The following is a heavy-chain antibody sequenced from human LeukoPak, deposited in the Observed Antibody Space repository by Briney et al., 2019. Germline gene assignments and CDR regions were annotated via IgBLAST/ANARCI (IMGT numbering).Heavy chain of an antibody. CDR1: GFSFSSYA. CDR2: ISGSGGST. V-gene: IGHV3-23*01. J-gene: IGHJ4*02. CDR3: AKASGYNYGYGDY. Sequence: AALRRACAPSGFSFSSYAMSWVRRAPGERLNGVSAISGSGGSTYYVDSVKGRFTISRDDSKNTLFLQMNSLRAEDTAVYYCAKASGYNYGYGDYWGQGTLVTVSS. D-gene: IGHD5-18*01.